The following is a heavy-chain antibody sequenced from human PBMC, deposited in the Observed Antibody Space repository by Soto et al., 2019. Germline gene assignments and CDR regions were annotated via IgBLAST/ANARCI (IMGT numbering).Heavy chain of an antibody. CDR3: SAGRPDIGVGWWV. V-gene: IGHV1-58*02. J-gene: IGHJ6*02. D-gene: IGHD2-15*01. CDR2: IVVASGQT. CDR1: GSGFIRSG. Sequence: ASVKVSCKASGSGFIRSGIQWVRQAHGQRLEWIGWIVVASGQTNYAQNFRGRVAITRDTSTATAYIELTGLTSEDTAVYFCSAGRPDIGVGWWVWGQGTTVTVSS.